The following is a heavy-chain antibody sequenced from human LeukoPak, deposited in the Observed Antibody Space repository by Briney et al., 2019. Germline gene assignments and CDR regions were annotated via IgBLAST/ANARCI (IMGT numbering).Heavy chain of an antibody. CDR1: GYTFTSYA. CDR2: INTNTGNP. V-gene: IGHV7-4-1*02. Sequence: ASVKVSCKASGYTFTSYAMNWVRQAPGQGLEGMGWINTNTGNPTYAQGFTGRFVFSLDTSVSTAYLQISSIKAEDTAVYYCARGYSPPSGWYNWFDPWGQGTLVTVSS. CDR3: ARGYSPPSGWYNWFDP. D-gene: IGHD2-15*01. J-gene: IGHJ5*02.